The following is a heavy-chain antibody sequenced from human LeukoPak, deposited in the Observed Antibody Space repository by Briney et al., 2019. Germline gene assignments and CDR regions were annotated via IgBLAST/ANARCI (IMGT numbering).Heavy chain of an antibody. CDR1: GGSISSYY. Sequence: ETVSLTCTVSGGSISSYYWSWIRQPPGKGLEWIGYIYYSGSTNYNPSLKSRVTISVDTSKNQFSLKLSSVTAADTAVYYCARLQGYDYVWGSYFPKYYSDYWGQASLVSVSS. D-gene: IGHD3-16*01. V-gene: IGHV4-59*08. J-gene: IGHJ4*01. CDR3: ARLQGYDYVWGSYFPKYYSDY. CDR2: IYYSGST.